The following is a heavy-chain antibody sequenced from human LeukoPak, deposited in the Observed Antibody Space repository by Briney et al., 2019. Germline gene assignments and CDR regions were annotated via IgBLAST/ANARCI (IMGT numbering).Heavy chain of an antibody. CDR2: IFPMFAAT. CDR3: ARDDPFYYNISGGDLT. Sequence: SVKVSCKASGGTFNTYSISWVRQAPGQGLEGMGSIFPMFAATDYAQKFQGRVTITTVESTTTAYMELSSLRSEDTAVYFCARDDPFYYNISGGDLTWGQGTTVTISS. CDR1: GGTFNTYS. V-gene: IGHV1-69*05. J-gene: IGHJ6*02. D-gene: IGHD3-22*01.